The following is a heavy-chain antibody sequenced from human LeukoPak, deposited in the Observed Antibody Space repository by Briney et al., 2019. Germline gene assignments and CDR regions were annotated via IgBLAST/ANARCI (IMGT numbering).Heavy chain of an antibody. V-gene: IGHV3-33*01. Sequence: GGPLRLLCGASGLPYNSYGMHWLRQAPGKGLAGVTFIWYDGSNKYYADSVKGRFTISRDNSKNTLYLQMNSLRAEDTAVYYCARDGSSWYECYYFDYWGQGTLVTVSS. D-gene: IGHD6-13*01. CDR2: IWYDGSNK. CDR3: ARDGSSWYECYYFDY. J-gene: IGHJ4*02. CDR1: GLPYNSYG.